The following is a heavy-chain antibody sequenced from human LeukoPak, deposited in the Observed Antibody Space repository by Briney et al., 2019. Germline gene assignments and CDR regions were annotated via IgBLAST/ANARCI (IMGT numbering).Heavy chain of an antibody. V-gene: IGHV4-4*02. D-gene: IGHD1-14*01. J-gene: IGHJ4*02. Sequence: SETLSLTCTVSLDSTTSNFWSWVRQPPGKGLEWIGAIHRSGSPNYNPSLQSRVTVSIDRSRNQIVLELSSVTAADTAVYYCAREILGGFNPGAYWGQGTLVTVSS. CDR2: IHRSGSP. CDR3: AREILGGFNPGAY. CDR1: LDSTTSNF.